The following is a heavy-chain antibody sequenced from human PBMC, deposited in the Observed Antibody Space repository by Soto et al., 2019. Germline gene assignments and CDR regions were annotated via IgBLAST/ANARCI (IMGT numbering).Heavy chain of an antibody. CDR3: AKEGDNPVSRVSYSWYYFAY. D-gene: IGHD2-8*01. V-gene: IGHV3-23*01. CDR1: GFTFSSYA. J-gene: IGHJ4*02. Sequence: EVQILESGGGLVQPGGSLRLSCAASGFTFSSYAMSWVRQAPGKGLEWVSAISGSGDSTYYADSVKGRFTISRDHSKNTLNQKINSLGAEVSALYYCAKEGDNPVSRVSYSWYYFAYWGQETLVPVSS. CDR2: ISGSGDST.